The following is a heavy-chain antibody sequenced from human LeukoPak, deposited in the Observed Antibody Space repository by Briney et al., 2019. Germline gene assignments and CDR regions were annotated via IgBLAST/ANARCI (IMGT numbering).Heavy chain of an antibody. J-gene: IGHJ4*02. V-gene: IGHV7-4-1*02. CDR1: GYTFTSYA. D-gene: IGHD6-13*01. CDR3: VSSAAAGPC. CDR2: INTSTGNP. Sequence: ASVKVSCKASGYTFTSYAMNWVRQAPGQGLEWMGWINTSTGNPTYAQGFTGRFVFSLDTSVSTAYLQISSLKAEDTAVYYCVSSAAAGPCWGQGTLVTVSS.